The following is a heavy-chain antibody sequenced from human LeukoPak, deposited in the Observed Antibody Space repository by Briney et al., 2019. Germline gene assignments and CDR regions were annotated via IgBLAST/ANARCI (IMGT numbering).Heavy chain of an antibody. CDR1: GFTFSSYG. CDR3: AREHNYYDSSGYFDY. J-gene: IGHJ4*02. V-gene: IGHV3-33*01. CDR2: IWYDGSNK. Sequence: GRSLRLSCAASGFTFSSYGMHWVRQAPGKGLEWVAVIWYDGSNKYYADSVKGRFTISRDNSKNTLCLQMNSLRAEDTAVYYCAREHNYYDSSGYFDYWGQGTLVTVSS. D-gene: IGHD3-22*01.